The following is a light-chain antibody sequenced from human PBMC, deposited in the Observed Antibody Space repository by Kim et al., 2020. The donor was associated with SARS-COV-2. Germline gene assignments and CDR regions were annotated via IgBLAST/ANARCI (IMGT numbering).Light chain of an antibody. Sequence: QSALTQPPSVSGAPGQRVTISCIGSSSNIGTGYDVHWYQQLPGTVPKLLIYGNNYRPSGVPDRFSDSKSGTSASLAITGLQAEDEADYYCQSYDSSLSGSVFGGGTQLTVL. V-gene: IGLV1-40*01. CDR1: SSNIGTGYD. CDR3: QSYDSSLSGSV. CDR2: GNN. J-gene: IGLJ2*01.